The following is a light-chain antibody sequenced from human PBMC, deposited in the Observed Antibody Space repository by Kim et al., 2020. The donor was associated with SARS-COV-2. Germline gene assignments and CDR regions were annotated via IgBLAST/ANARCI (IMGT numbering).Light chain of an antibody. CDR3: QQYTNWPPYT. CDR2: DAS. CDR1: QSSTRN. Sequence: VSPGERATRSCRASQSSTRNLAWYQQKPGQAPRLLMYDASTRATGIPARFSGSGSGTEFTLTISSLQSEDFAVYYCQQYTNWPPYTFGQGTKLEI. J-gene: IGKJ2*01. V-gene: IGKV3-15*01.